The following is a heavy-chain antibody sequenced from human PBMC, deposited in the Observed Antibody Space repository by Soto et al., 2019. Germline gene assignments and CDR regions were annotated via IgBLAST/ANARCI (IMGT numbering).Heavy chain of an antibody. V-gene: IGHV2-5*02. CDR2: IYWDDDK. J-gene: IGHJ4*02. Sequence: QITLKESGPTLVKPTQTLTLTCTFSGFSLSTGGVSVGWIRQPPGKALEWLALIYWDDDKRYSPSLKSRLTITKDTSKNQVVLTLTDMDPVDTATHYCTHSTNFDWSPSYWGQGTPVTVSS. D-gene: IGHD3-9*01. CDR1: GFSLSTGGVS. CDR3: THSTNFDWSPSY.